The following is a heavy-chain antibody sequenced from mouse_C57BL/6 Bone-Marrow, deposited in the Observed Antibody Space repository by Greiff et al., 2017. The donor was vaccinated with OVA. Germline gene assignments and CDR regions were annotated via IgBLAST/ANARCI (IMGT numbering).Heavy chain of an antibody. CDR3: TRAYYSNSFAY. CDR2: ISSGGDYI. Sequence: EVKLVESGEGLVKPGGSLTLSCAASGFTFSSYAMSWVRQTPEKRLEWVAYISSGGDYIYYADTVKGRFTISRDNARNTLYLQMSSLKSEDTAMYYCTRAYYSNSFAYWGQGTLVTVSA. V-gene: IGHV5-9-1*02. J-gene: IGHJ3*01. CDR1: GFTFSSYA. D-gene: IGHD2-5*01.